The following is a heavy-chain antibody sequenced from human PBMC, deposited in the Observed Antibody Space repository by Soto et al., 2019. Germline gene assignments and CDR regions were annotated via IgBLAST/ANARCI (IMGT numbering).Heavy chain of an antibody. CDR3: AHITYYNFWSGDPGVDY. Sequence: QITLKESGPTLVKPTQTLTLTCTFSGFSLSTSGVGVGWIRQPPGKALECLAFIHWDDDKRYSPSMKSRLTITKDTSKNQVVLTMTNMDPVDTATYYCAHITYYNFWSGDPGVDYWGQGTLVTV. V-gene: IGHV2-5*02. J-gene: IGHJ4*02. CDR1: GFSLSTSGVG. D-gene: IGHD3-3*01. CDR2: IHWDDDK.